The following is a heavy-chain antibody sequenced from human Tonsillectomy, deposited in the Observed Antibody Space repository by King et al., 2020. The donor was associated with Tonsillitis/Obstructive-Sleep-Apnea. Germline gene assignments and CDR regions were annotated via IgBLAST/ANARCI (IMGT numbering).Heavy chain of an antibody. J-gene: IGHJ4*02. V-gene: IGHV3-30*18. CDR1: GFTFSSYG. CDR2: ISYDGSNK. Sequence: QLVQSGGGVVQPGRSLRLSCAASGFTFSSYGMHWVRQAPGKGLEWVAVISYDGSNKCYADSVKGRFTISRDNSKNTLYLQMNSLRAEDTAVYYCAKAAGFPVTSIDYWGQGTLVTVSS. CDR3: AKAAGFPVTSIDY. D-gene: IGHD2-21*01.